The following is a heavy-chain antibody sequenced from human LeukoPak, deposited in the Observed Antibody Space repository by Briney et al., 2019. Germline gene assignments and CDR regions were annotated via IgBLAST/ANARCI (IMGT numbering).Heavy chain of an antibody. V-gene: IGHV4-59*01. J-gene: IGHJ5*02. CDR2: IYYSGST. CDR1: GGSISSYY. CDR3: ARASGYDYAA. Sequence: PSETLSLTCTVSGGSISSYYWSWIRQPPGKGLEWIGYIYYSGSTNYNPSLKSRVTISVDTSKNQFSLKLSSVTAADTAVYYCARASGYDYAAWGQGTLVTVSS. D-gene: IGHD5-12*01.